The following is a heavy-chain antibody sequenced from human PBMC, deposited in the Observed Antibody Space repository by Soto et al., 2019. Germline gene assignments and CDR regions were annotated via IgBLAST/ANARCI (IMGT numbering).Heavy chain of an antibody. CDR1: GFTFSNAW. D-gene: IGHD2-15*01. V-gene: IGHV3-15*07. Sequence: GGSLRLSCAASGFTFSNAWMNWVRQTPGKGLEWVGHIKRETDGGTTDYAAPVKGRFTISRDDSKNTLYLQMNSLKTEDTAVYYCTTEQHRIDFCAASCYSHVLDIWGQGTMVPVSS. CDR3: TTEQHRIDFCAASCYSHVLDI. J-gene: IGHJ3*02. CDR2: IKRETDGGTT.